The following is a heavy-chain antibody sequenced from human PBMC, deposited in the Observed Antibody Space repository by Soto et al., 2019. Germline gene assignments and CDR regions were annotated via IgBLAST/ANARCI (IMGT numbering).Heavy chain of an antibody. CDR1: GYTFSNNW. CDR3: IKLPPGYTSAEGFEY. CDR2: IYPGDSDT. V-gene: IGHV5-51*01. D-gene: IGHD6-19*01. J-gene: IGHJ4*02. Sequence: GESLKISCKASGYTFSNNWIGWVRQMPRKGLEWMAMIYPGDSDTRHSPPFQGQVTMSVDKSINTAYLHWSSLKASDTAIYYCIKLPPGYTSAEGFEYWGQGTQVTVSS.